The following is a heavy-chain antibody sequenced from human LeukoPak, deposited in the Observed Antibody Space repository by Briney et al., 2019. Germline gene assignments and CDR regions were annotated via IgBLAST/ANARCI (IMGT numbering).Heavy chain of an antibody. CDR1: GGSVNSHF. J-gene: IGHJ3*01. V-gene: IGHV4-59*02. Sequence: SETLSLTCTFSGGSVNSHFCSWVRHSPGKELEWIGYYYYGGSTLYNPSLSSRVTISVDASKNHFFLRLNSVTATDTGVYYCAIMGSAYGNAFDVWGQGTMVTVSP. D-gene: IGHD3-3*01. CDR2: YYYGGST. CDR3: AIMGSAYGNAFDV.